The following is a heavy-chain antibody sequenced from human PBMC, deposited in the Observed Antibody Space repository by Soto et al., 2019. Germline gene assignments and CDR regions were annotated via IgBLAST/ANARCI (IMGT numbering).Heavy chain of an antibody. CDR3: ASLFSSSGKNWFDP. V-gene: IGHV4-39*01. Sequence: SETLSLTCTGSGGSISSSTYYWGWIRQPPGKGLEWIGSSYYSGTTYYNPSLKSRVTISVDTSKNQFSLKLSSVTAADTAVYYCASLFSSSGKNWFDPWGQGTLVT. CDR2: SYYSGTT. CDR1: GGSISSSTYY. J-gene: IGHJ5*02. D-gene: IGHD6-6*01.